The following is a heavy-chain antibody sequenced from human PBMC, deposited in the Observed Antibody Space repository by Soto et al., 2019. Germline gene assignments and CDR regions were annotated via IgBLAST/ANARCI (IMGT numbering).Heavy chain of an antibody. Sequence: EVQLLESGGGLVQPGESLRLSCAASGFTFSSYAMSWVRQAPGKGLEWVSTMSGSGGSTYHADSVKGRFTISRDKYMNTLILHMNRLRAEDTAVYYCVKVWERTVTTRNYFYGMDVWGQGTTVTVSS. CDR1: GFTFSSYA. V-gene: IGHV3-23*01. CDR3: VKVWERTVTTRNYFYGMDV. J-gene: IGHJ6*02. CDR2: MSGSGGST. D-gene: IGHD4-17*01.